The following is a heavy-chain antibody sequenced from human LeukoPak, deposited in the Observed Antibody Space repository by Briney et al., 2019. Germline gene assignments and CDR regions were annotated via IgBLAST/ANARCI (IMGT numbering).Heavy chain of an antibody. J-gene: IGHJ4*02. CDR2: IYYSGST. CDR3: AREGAGWEPYYFDY. CDR1: GGSISSSSYY. V-gene: IGHV4-39*07. D-gene: IGHD1-26*01. Sequence: NPSETLSLTCTVSGGSISSSSYYWGWIRQPPGKGLEWIGSIYYSGSTYYNPSLKSRVTISVDTSKNQFSLKLSSVTAADTAVYYCAREGAGWEPYYFDYWGQGTLVTVSS.